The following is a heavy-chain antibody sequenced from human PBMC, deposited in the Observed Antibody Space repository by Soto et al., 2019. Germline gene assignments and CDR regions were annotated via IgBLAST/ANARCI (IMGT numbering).Heavy chain of an antibody. D-gene: IGHD3-22*01. CDR1: GGTFSSYA. CDR3: AREAIYYDSSGYYHVPDY. J-gene: IGHJ4*02. Sequence: VKVSCKASGGTFSSYAISWVRQAPGQGLEWMGGIIPIFGTANYAQKFQGRVTITADESTSTAYMELSSLRSEDTAVYYCAREAIYYDSSGYYHVPDYWGQGTLVTVSS. V-gene: IGHV1-69*01. CDR2: IIPIFGTA.